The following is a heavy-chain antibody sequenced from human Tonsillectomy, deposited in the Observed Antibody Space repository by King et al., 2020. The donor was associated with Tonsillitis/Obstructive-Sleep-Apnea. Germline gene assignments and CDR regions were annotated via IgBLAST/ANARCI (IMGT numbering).Heavy chain of an antibody. CDR3: VGRASGGCSDY. J-gene: IGHJ4*02. D-gene: IGHD1-26*01. Sequence: LQLQESGPGLVKPSETLSLTCTVSGGSISSSNPYWGWIRQPPGKGLEWIGTISYSGSTYYNPSLESRIIMSVDTSKNQFSLRLTSVTAADPAVYYCVGRASGGCSDYWGQGTLVTVSS. V-gene: IGHV4-39*01. CDR2: ISYSGST. CDR1: GGSISSSNPY.